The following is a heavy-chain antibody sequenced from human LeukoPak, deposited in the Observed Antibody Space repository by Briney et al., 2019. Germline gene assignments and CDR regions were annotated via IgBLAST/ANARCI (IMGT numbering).Heavy chain of an antibody. V-gene: IGHV4-59*01. Sequence: PSETLSLTCTVPGGSISSDFWSWIRQSPGKGLEWIGYIHYSGSTNYNPSLKSRVTISVDTSKNQFSLRLSSVTAADTAVYYCARDRPLGTGDVFDIWGQGTMVTVSS. CDR2: IHYSGST. CDR3: ARDRPLGTGDVFDI. J-gene: IGHJ3*02. D-gene: IGHD1-14*01. CDR1: GGSISSDF.